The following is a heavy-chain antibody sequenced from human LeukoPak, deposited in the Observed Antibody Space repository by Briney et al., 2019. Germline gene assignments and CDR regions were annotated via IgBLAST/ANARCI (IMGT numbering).Heavy chain of an antibody. CDR2: MNPNSGNT. CDR1: GYTFTSYD. J-gene: IGHJ5*02. Sequence: ASVKVSCKASGYTFTSYDINWVRQATGQGLEWMGWMNPNSGNTGYAQKFQGRVTITRNTSISTAYMKLSSLRSEDTAVYYCARGGGMAGISRFDPWGQGTLVTVSS. D-gene: IGHD6-19*01. CDR3: ARGGGMAGISRFDP. V-gene: IGHV1-8*03.